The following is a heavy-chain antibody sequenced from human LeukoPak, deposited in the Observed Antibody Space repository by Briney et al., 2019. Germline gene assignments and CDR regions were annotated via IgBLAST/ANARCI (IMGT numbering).Heavy chain of an antibody. CDR3: ARRHIYGYYFDY. CDR1: GGSISSYY. Sequence: PSETLSLTCTVYGGSISSYYWSWSRQPPGKGLEWIGYIYYSGSANYNPSLKSRLTISVDTSKNQFSLKLSSVTAADTAVYYWARRHIYGYYFDYWGQGTLVTVSS. CDR2: IYYSGSA. J-gene: IGHJ4*02. V-gene: IGHV4-59*08. D-gene: IGHD5-18*01.